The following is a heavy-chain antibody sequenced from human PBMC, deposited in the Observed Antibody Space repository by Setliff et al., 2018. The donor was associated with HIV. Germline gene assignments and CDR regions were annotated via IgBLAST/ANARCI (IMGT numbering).Heavy chain of an antibody. CDR2: IIPILGIA. CDR1: GGTFSSYA. J-gene: IGHJ4*02. V-gene: IGHV1-69*10. D-gene: IGHD3-22*01. Sequence: SVKVSCKASGGTFSSYAISWVRQAPGQGLEWMGGIIPILGIANYAQKFQGRVTITTDESTSTAYMELSSLRSEDTAVYHCARDSRDYYDSSGYYDFDYWGQGTLVTVSS. CDR3: ARDSRDYYDSSGYYDFDY.